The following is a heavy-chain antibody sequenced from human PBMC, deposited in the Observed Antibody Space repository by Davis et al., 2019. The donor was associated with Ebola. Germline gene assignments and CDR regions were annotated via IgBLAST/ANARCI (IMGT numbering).Heavy chain of an antibody. CDR3: ARGSGWYTEYYFDY. V-gene: IGHV3-23*01. CDR2: ISGSGGTT. J-gene: IGHJ4*02. CDR1: VITFSSYA. Sequence: GGSLRLSCADSVITFSSYAMTWVRQAPGKGLEWVSAISGSGGTTYYAGSVKGRFTVSRDNSKKTMYLQMNSLRAEDTAVYYCARGSGWYTEYYFDYWGQGTLVSVSS. D-gene: IGHD6-19*01.